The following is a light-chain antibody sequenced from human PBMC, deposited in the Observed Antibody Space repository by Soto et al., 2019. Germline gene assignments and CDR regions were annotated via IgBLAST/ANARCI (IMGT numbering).Light chain of an antibody. Sequence: DMQMTQSPSTLSASVGDRVTITCRASQSISSWLAWYQQKPGKAPKLLIYKASDLESGVPSRFSGSGSETEFTLTISSLQPDDFATYYCQQYNSYPWTFGQGTKVEI. CDR1: QSISSW. V-gene: IGKV1-5*03. CDR2: KAS. CDR3: QQYNSYPWT. J-gene: IGKJ1*01.